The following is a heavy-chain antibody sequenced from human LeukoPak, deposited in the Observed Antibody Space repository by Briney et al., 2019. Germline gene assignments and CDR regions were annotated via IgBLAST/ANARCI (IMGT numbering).Heavy chain of an antibody. CDR1: GFTFSSSA. D-gene: IGHD6-19*01. CDR3: AKGISSSGWSYFDY. J-gene: IGHJ4*01. V-gene: IGHV3-23*01. Sequence: GGTLRLSCAASGFTFSSSAMSWVRQAPGKGLEWVSTLSGSGITTYYADSVKGRFTISRDNSKNTLYLQMNSLRAEATAVYYCAKGISSSGWSYFDYWGHGTLVTVSS. CDR2: LSGSGITT.